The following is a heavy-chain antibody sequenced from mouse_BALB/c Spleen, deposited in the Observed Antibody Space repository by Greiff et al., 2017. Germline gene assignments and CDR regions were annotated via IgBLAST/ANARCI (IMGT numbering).Heavy chain of an antibody. CDR2: ISDGGSYT. Sequence: EVQVVESGGGLVKPGGSLKLSCAASGFTFSDYYMYWVRQTPEKRLEWVATISDGGSYTYYPDSVKGRFTISRDNAKNNLYLQMSSLKSEDTAMYYCARGGIYCYGSSYDWFAYWGQGTLVTVSA. V-gene: IGHV5-4*02. J-gene: IGHJ3*01. CDR1: GFTFSDYY. D-gene: IGHD1-1*01. CDR3: ARGGIYCYGSSYDWFAY.